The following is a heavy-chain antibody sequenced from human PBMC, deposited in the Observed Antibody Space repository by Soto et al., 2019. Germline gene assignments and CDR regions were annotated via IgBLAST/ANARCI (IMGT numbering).Heavy chain of an antibody. CDR3: ARVHQWLVSYPIDY. J-gene: IGHJ4*02. D-gene: IGHD6-19*01. CDR1: GFTFSSYA. V-gene: IGHV3-30-3*01. Sequence: VHLVESGGGLVQPGGSLRLSCAASGFTFSSYAMHWVRQAPGKGLEWVAVISYDGSNKYYADSVKGRFTISRDNSKNTLYLQMNSLRAEDTAVYYCARVHQWLVSYPIDYWGQGTLVTVSS. CDR2: ISYDGSNK.